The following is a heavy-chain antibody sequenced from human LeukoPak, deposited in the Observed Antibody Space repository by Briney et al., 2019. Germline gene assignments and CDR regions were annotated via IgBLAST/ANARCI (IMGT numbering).Heavy chain of an antibody. Sequence: GASVKVSCKASGYTFTGYYMHWVRQAPGQGLEWMGWIDPNSGGTHYAQNFQGGVSMTRDTSISTAYMELNRLRSDDTAVYYCATPRSTMSGGDLSFDYWGQGTLVIVSS. V-gene: IGHV1-2*02. CDR3: ATPRSTMSGGDLSFDY. D-gene: IGHD2-21*02. CDR1: GYTFTGYY. CDR2: IDPNSGGT. J-gene: IGHJ4*02.